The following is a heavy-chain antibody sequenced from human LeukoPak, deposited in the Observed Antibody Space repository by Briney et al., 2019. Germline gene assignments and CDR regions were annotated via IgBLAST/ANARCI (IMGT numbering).Heavy chain of an antibody. D-gene: IGHD2-15*01. CDR3: ARDLYCSGGSCYSDGMDV. J-gene: IGHJ6*02. CDR2: INSDGSST. V-gene: IGHV3-74*01. Sequence: GGSLRLSCAASGFTFSSYWMHWVRQAPGKGLVWVSRINSDGSSTSYADSVKGRFTISRDNAKNTLYLRMNSLRAEDTAVYYCARDLYCSGGSCYSDGMDVWGQGTTVTVSS. CDR1: GFTFSSYW.